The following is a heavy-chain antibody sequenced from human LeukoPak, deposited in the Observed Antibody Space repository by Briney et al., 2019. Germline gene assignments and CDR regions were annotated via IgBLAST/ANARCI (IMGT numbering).Heavy chain of an antibody. J-gene: IGHJ5*02. V-gene: IGHV4-34*01. CDR1: GGSFSGYY. CDR2: INHSGSA. CDR3: ARSAGYSSA. Sequence: SETLSLTCAVYGGSFSGYYWSWIRQPPGTGLEWIGEINHSGSANYNSSLKSRVTLSIDTSKNQFSLILSSVTAADTAVYYCARSAGYSSAWGQGTRVTVSS. D-gene: IGHD6-19*01.